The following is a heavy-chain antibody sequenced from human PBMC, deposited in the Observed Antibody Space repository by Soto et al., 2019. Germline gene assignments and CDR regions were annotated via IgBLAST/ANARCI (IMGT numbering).Heavy chain of an antibody. CDR3: ARDVGGSVVPHWFDP. Sequence: QVQLQESGPGLVKASETLSLSCTVSGHSISADYWSWIRQPAGKRLEWIGRVDASGNTNYNPSLKSRVTMSVDTSKNQFFLKVRSVTAAGTAMYFCARDVGGSVVPHWFDPWGQGALVTVSS. D-gene: IGHD3-22*01. CDR2: VDASGNT. V-gene: IGHV4-4*07. J-gene: IGHJ5*02. CDR1: GHSISADY.